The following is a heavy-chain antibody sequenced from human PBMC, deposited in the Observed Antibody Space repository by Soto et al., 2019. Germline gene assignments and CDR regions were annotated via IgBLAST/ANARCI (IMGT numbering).Heavy chain of an antibody. CDR1: GFTFSSYA. V-gene: IGHV3-23*01. J-gene: IGHJ4*02. CDR2: ISGSGGST. CDR3: AKPSSSSWYSVGTETPIAY. Sequence: EVQLLESGGGLVQPGGSLRLSCAASGFTFSSYAMSWVRQAPGEGLEWVSAISGSGGSTYYADSVKGRFTISRDNTKNTLYLKRNSLRAEDTAVYYCAKPSSSSWYSVGTETPIAYWGQGTLVTVSS. D-gene: IGHD6-13*01.